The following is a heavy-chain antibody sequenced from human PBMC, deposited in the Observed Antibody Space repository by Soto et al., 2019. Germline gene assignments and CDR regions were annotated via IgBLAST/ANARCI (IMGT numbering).Heavy chain of an antibody. CDR2: IKTNTEGGTT. Sequence: EVQLVESGGGFIYPGGSLRLSCAASGLTISNAWMNWVRQAPGKGLEWVGRIKTNTEGGTTDYAAAVKGRFTVSRDDSKNTLYLEMNSRITEDTAVYYCTTGSVEGVWGQGITVTVSS. CDR1: GLTISNAW. J-gene: IGHJ6*02. V-gene: IGHV3-15*07. CDR3: TTGSVEGV. D-gene: IGHD2-15*01.